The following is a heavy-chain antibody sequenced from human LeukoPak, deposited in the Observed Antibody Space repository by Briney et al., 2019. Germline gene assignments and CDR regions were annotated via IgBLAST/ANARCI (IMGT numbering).Heavy chain of an antibody. CDR2: IKTDGGET. V-gene: IGHV3-7*01. CDR1: GFTFSSYG. Sequence: GGSLRLSCAASGFTFSSYGMTWVRQAPGKGLERVANIKTDGGETYYIESVKGRFTISRDNARNSLYLQMNSLTVDDTAVYYCARDMGWQQFDQWGQGTLVTVSS. D-gene: IGHD5-24*01. CDR3: ARDMGWQQFDQ. J-gene: IGHJ4*02.